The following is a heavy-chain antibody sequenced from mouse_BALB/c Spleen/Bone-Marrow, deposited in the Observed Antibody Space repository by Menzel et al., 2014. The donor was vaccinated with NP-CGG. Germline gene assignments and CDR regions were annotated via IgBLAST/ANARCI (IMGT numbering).Heavy chain of an antibody. CDR2: ISSGGSYT. J-gene: IGHJ2*01. Sequence: EVKLMESGGGLVNPGGSLKLSCAASGFTFSSYAMSWVRQSPEKRLEWVAEISSGGSYTYYPDTVTGRFTISRDNAKNTLYLEMSSLRSEDTAMYYCARDSAGYFDYWGQGTTLTVSS. CDR1: GFTFSSYA. CDR3: ARDSAGYFDY. V-gene: IGHV5-9-4*01.